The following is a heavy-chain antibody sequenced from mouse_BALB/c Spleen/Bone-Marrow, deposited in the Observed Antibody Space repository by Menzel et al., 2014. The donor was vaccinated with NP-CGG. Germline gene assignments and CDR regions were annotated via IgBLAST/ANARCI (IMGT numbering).Heavy chain of an antibody. Sequence: QVQLQQPGPELAKPGASVKMSCKASGYTFTDTWIHWIKQRPGQGLEWIGYINPSTGYAEYNQSFKDKATLTVDKSSSTAYMQLSSLTSEDSAVYYCARDYWGQGTTLTVSS. CDR3: ARDY. CDR2: INPSTGYA. V-gene: IGHV1-7*01. CDR1: GYTFTDTW. J-gene: IGHJ2*01.